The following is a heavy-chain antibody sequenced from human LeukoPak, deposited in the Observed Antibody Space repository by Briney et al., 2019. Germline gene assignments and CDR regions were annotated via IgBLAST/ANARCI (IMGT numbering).Heavy chain of an antibody. CDR2: IKQDGSEK. D-gene: IGHD3-3*01. CDR3: ARVGFWSGYSDTFDI. J-gene: IGHJ3*02. Sequence: PGGSLRLSCAASGFTFSSYWMSWVRQAPGKGPEWVANIKQDGSEKYYVDSVKGRFTISRDNAKNSLYLQMNSLRAEDTAVYYCARVGFWSGYSDTFDIWGQGTMVTVSS. CDR1: GFTFSSYW. V-gene: IGHV3-7*01.